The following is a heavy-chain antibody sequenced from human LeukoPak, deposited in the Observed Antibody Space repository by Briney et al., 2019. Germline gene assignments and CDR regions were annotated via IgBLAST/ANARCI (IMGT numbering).Heavy chain of an antibody. CDR1: GFTFSDYY. J-gene: IGHJ4*02. D-gene: IGHD3-22*01. CDR3: ARAHADYYYGSSGYEN. Sequence: GGSLRLSCAASGFTFSDYYMSWIRQAPGKGLEWVSYISSSGSTIYYADSVKGRFTISRDNAKNSLYLQMNSLRAEDTAVYYCARAHADYYYGSSGYENWGQGTLVTVSS. V-gene: IGHV3-11*01. CDR2: ISSSGSTI.